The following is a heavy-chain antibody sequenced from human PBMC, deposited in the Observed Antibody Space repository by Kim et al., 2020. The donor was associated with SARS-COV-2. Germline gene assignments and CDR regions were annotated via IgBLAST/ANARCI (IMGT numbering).Heavy chain of an antibody. Sequence: GGSLRLSCAASGFIFSSYSMHWVRQAPGKGLEWVAVISSDGGNKNYADSVKGRFTISRDNSKNTVYLQMNTLRGEDTAVYYCARPLLDLGWLPNNHFYYGMDVWGQGTTVTVPS. J-gene: IGHJ6*02. D-gene: IGHD5-18*01. CDR3: ARPLLDLGWLPNNHFYYGMDV. V-gene: IGHV3-30-3*01. CDR2: ISSDGGNK. CDR1: GFIFSSYS.